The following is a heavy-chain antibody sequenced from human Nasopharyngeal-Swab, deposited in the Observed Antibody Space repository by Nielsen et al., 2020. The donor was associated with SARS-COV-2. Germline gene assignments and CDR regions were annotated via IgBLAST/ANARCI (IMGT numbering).Heavy chain of an antibody. CDR2: IYPGDSDT. CDR1: GYSFTSYW. CDR3: ARPQNYGYYGMDV. J-gene: IGHJ6*02. V-gene: IGHV5-51*01. Sequence: GESLQISCKGSGYSFTSYWIGWVRQMPGKGLEWMGIIYPGDSDTRCSPSFQGQVTISADKSISTAYLQWSSLKASDTAMYYCARPQNYGYYGMDVWGQGTTVTVSS.